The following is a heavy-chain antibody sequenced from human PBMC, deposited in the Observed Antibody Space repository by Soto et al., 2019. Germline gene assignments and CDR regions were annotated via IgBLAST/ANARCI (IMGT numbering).Heavy chain of an antibody. CDR3: ARRGLQYYYYGMDV. CDR1: GGTFSSYA. J-gene: IGHJ6*02. CDR2: IIPIFGTA. Sequence: SVKVSCKASGGTFSSYAISWVRQAPGQGLEWMGGIIPIFGTANYAQKFQGRVTITAGESTSTAYMELSSLRSEDTAVYYCARRGLQYYYYGMDVWGQGTTVTVSS. V-gene: IGHV1-69*13. D-gene: IGHD2-15*01.